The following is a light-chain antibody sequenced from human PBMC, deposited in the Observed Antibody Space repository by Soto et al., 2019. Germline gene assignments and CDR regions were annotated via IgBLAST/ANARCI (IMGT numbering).Light chain of an antibody. CDR3: AAWDGRLNGLI. V-gene: IGLV1-44*01. Sequence: QSVLTQPPSASGTPGQRVTISCSGSSSNIGSNIVNWYQQVPGTAPKLLIYNNNQRPSGVPDRFSGSKSGTSASLALSGLQSEDEGDYYCAAWDGRLNGLIFGGGTKLTV. CDR2: NNN. J-gene: IGLJ2*01. CDR1: SSNIGSNI.